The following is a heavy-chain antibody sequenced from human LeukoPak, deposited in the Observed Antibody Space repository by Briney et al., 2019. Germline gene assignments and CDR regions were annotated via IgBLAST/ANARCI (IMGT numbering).Heavy chain of an antibody. V-gene: IGHV3-53*05. CDR2: IYSGGST. CDR1: GFTVSSNY. Sequence: GGSLRLSCAASGFTVSSNYMSWVRQAPGKGLEWVSVIYSGGSTYYADSVKGRFTISRDNSKNTLYLQMNSLRAEDTAVYYCAKDRLQYSSSSRYFDYWGQGTLVTVSS. D-gene: IGHD6-6*01. J-gene: IGHJ4*02. CDR3: AKDRLQYSSSSRYFDY.